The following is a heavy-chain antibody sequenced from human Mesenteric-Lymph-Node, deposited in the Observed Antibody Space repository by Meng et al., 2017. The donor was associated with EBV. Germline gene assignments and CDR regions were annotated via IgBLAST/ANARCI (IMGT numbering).Heavy chain of an antibody. Sequence: GEFGASLVLPGASLVLSCEASGFTCSDYHMSSIREAQGNGLEWLSDISPNGDAIYLADSVKGGITISRDNAKDSLQLPMDSVVVEDTAVYWCESFEERDFWGQGTLVTVSS. J-gene: IGHJ4*02. CDR1: GFTCSDYH. V-gene: IGHV3-11*01. D-gene: IGHD1-26*01. CDR2: ISPNGDAI. CDR3: ESFEERDF.